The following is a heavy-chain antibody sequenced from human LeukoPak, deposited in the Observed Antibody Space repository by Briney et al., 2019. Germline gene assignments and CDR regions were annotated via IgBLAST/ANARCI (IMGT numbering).Heavy chain of an antibody. Sequence: SETLSLTCTVSGYSISSGYYWGWIRQPPGKGLEWTGSIDHSGSTYYNPSLKSRITISVDTSKNQFSLKLSSVTAADTAVYLCARGSVYSSSSVFPPFDYWGQGTLVTVSS. CDR1: GYSISSGYY. CDR2: IDHSGST. V-gene: IGHV4-38-2*02. D-gene: IGHD6-6*01. CDR3: ARGSVYSSSSVFPPFDY. J-gene: IGHJ4*02.